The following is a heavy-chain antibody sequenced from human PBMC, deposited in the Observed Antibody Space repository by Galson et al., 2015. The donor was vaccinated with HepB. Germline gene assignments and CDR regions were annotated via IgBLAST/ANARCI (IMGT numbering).Heavy chain of an antibody. CDR3: ARARKITGTTGGWFDP. V-gene: IGHV6-1*01. CDR1: GDSVSSNSAA. Sequence: CAISGDSVSSNSAAWNWIRQSPSRGLEWLGRTYYRSKWYNDYAVSVKSRITINPDTSKNQFSLQLNSVTPEDTAVYYCARARKITGTTGGWFDPWGQGTLVTVSS. J-gene: IGHJ5*02. CDR2: TYYRSKWYN. D-gene: IGHD1-7*01.